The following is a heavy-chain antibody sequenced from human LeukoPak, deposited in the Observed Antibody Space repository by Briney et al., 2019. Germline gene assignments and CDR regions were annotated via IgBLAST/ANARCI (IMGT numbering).Heavy chain of an antibody. V-gene: IGHV1-46*01. J-gene: IGHJ4*02. CDR3: ARGPPPYGSGTYYLDY. D-gene: IGHD3-10*01. Sequence: ASVTVSCKASGYTFTSYYMHWVRQAPGQGLEWMGIINPSGGSTSYAQKFQARVTMTRDTSTTTVYMELSSLRSEDTAVYYCARGPPPYGSGTYYLDYWGQGTLVTVSS. CDR1: GYTFTSYY. CDR2: INPSGGST.